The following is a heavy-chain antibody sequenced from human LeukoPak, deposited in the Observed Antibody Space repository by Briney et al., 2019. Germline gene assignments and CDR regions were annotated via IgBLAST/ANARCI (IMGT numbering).Heavy chain of an antibody. Sequence: GRSLRLSCAASGFTFSSYGMHWVRQAPGKGLEWVAVISYVGSNKYYADSVKGRFTISRDNSKNTLYLQMNSLRAEDTAVYYCAKSGYSYDWYYFDYWGQGTLVTVSS. D-gene: IGHD5-18*01. CDR1: GFTFSSYG. V-gene: IGHV3-30*18. J-gene: IGHJ4*02. CDR2: ISYVGSNK. CDR3: AKSGYSYDWYYFDY.